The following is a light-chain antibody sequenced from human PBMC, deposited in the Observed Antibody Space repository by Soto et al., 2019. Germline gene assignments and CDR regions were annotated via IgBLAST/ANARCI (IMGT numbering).Light chain of an antibody. CDR1: QRIDTN. CDR3: QQYHYWWT. V-gene: IGKV3-15*01. Sequence: EIVVTQSPATLSVSPGERATLSCRASQRIDTNLAWFQQKRGQAPRLLIYGASTRATGVPARFRGSGSGTEFTLTISSLQSEDSADYYCQQYHYWWTFGQGPKVEIK. J-gene: IGKJ1*01. CDR2: GAS.